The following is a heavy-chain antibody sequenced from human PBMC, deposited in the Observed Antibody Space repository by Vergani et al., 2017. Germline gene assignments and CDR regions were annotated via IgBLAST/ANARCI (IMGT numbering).Heavy chain of an antibody. CDR3: ARILVPAAILFDY. CDR2: IFSNYEK. CDR1: GFSLSNARMG. J-gene: IGHJ4*02. V-gene: IGHV2-26*01. Sequence: QVTLKESGPVLVKPTETLTLTCTVSGFSLSNARMGVSWIRQPPGKALEWLAHIFSNYEKSYSTSLKSRLTISKDTSKSQVVLTMTNMDPLDTATYYCARILVPAAILFDYWGQGTLVTGSS. D-gene: IGHD2-2*02.